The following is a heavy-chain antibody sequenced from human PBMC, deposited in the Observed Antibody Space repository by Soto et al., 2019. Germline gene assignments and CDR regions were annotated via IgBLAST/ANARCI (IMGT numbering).Heavy chain of an antibody. V-gene: IGHV3-23*01. CDR2: ISGSGGST. D-gene: IGHD5-12*01. Sequence: GGSLSLSCAASGFTFSSYAMSWVRQAPGKGLEWVSAISGSGGSTYYADSVKGRFTISRDNSKNTLYLQMNSLRAEDTAVYYCAKDLRGYSGYDRRQDYWGQGTLVTVSS. CDR1: GFTFSSYA. J-gene: IGHJ4*02. CDR3: AKDLRGYSGYDRRQDY.